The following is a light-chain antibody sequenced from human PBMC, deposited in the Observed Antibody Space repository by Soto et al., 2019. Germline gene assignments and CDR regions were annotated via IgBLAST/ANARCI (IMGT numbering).Light chain of an antibody. J-gene: IGKJ4*01. Sequence: EIVLTQSPATLSLSPGERATLSCRASQSVSSYLAWYQQKPGQAPRLLIYDASNRATGIPARFSGSGSGTDFTLTFSSLEPEDFAVYYCQQRSNWGLTFGGGTKV. CDR3: QQRSNWGLT. CDR1: QSVSSY. V-gene: IGKV3-11*01. CDR2: DAS.